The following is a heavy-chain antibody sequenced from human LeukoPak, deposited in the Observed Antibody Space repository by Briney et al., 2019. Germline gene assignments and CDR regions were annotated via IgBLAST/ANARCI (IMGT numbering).Heavy chain of an antibody. Sequence: PSETLSLTCTVSGGSISSYYWSWIRQPPGKGLEWIGYIYYSGSTKYNPSLKSGGTISVDTSKNQFSLKLSSVTAADTAVYYCARTSAAAIFDYWGQGTLVTVSS. V-gene: IGHV4-59*12. J-gene: IGHJ4*02. D-gene: IGHD2-2*01. CDR2: IYYSGST. CDR1: GGSISSYY. CDR3: ARTSAAAIFDY.